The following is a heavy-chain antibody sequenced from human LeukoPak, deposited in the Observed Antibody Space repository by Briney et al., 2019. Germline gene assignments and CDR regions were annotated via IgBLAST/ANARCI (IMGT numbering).Heavy chain of an antibody. CDR1: GASIRSYF. V-gene: IGHV4-59*01. CDR2: VYDNDIS. Sequence: SETLTLTCSVSGASIRSYFWSWIRQSPGKGLEWIGYVYDNDISNFNPSLESRVTILVDRSKSQFSLKLRSVTAADTAVYYCARGLVLATDDAFDIWGPGTMVTVSS. CDR3: ARGLVLATDDAFDI. J-gene: IGHJ3*02. D-gene: IGHD5-12*01.